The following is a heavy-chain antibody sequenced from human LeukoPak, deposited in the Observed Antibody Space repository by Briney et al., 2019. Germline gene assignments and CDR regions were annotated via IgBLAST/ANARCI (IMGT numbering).Heavy chain of an antibody. CDR2: INPNSGGT. V-gene: IGHV1-2*02. CDR3: ARDQYYCYGSGSQY. D-gene: IGHD3-10*01. CDR1: GYTFTGYY. Sequence: ASVKVSCKASGYTFTGYYMHWVRQAPGQGLEWMGWINPNSGGTNYAQKFQGRVTMTRDTSISTAYMELSRLRSDDTAVYYCARDQYYCYGSGSQYWGQGTLVTVSS. J-gene: IGHJ4*02.